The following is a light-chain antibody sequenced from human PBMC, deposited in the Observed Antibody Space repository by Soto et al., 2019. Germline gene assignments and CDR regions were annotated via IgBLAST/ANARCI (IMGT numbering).Light chain of an antibody. Sequence: EIVMTQSPATLSVSPGERGTLSCRASQSIRSNLDWYQKKNGQVPRLVIYGSSSRATGIPAKLSGSGSGTELTITISSLQYEDFEVYYCQQYNKWPRTFGHGTKVDIK. CDR3: QQYNKWPRT. J-gene: IGKJ1*01. CDR1: QSIRSN. CDR2: GSS. V-gene: IGKV3-15*01.